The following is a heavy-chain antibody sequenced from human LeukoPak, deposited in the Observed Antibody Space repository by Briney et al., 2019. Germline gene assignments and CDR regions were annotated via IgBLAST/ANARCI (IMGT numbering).Heavy chain of an antibody. D-gene: IGHD3-3*01. CDR2: MNPNSGNT. CDR3: ARGPPYYDFWSGYGYYYYYMDV. V-gene: IGHV1-8*03. CDR1: GYTFTSYD. J-gene: IGHJ6*03. Sequence: ASVKVSCKASGYTFTSYDINWVRQATGQGLEWMGWMNPNSGNTGYGQKFQGRVTITRNTSISTAYMELSSLRSEDTAVYYCARGPPYYDFWSGYGYYYYYMDVWGKGTTVTVSS.